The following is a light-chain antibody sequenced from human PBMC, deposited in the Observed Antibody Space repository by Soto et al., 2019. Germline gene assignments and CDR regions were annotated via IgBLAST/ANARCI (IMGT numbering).Light chain of an antibody. V-gene: IGKV1-5*01. J-gene: IGKJ1*01. CDR2: DAS. CDR3: QQYNSYSRT. CDR1: QSISSY. Sequence: DIQMTQSPSSLSASLVDRVSITCGASQSISSYLNWYQQKPGKAPKLLIYDASSLESGVPSRFSGSGSGTEFTLTISSLQPDDFATYYCQQYNSYSRTFGQGTKVDNK.